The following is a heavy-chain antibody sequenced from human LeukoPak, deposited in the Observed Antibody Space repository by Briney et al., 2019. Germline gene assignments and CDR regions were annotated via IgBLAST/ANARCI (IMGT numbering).Heavy chain of an antibody. D-gene: IGHD3-16*01. CDR1: GFTFGNYA. Sequence: GGSLRLSCEASGFTFGNYAMNWVRQAPGKGLEWVSTISGTGSSTYYADSAKGRFTISRDNAQNSLYLQMNGLRVEDTAVYYCTRRLDDWGQGTLVTVSS. V-gene: IGHV3-23*01. CDR3: TRRLDD. J-gene: IGHJ4*02. CDR2: ISGTGSST.